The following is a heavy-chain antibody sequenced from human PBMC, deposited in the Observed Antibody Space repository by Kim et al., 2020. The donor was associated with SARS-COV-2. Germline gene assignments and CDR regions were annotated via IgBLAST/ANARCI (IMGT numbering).Heavy chain of an antibody. CDR3: ARVCPDYYYGMDV. J-gene: IGHJ6*02. CDR2: INHSGST. Sequence: SETLSLTCAVYGGSFSGYYWSWIRQPPGKGLEWIGEINHSGSTNYNPSLKSRVTISVDTSKNQFSLKLSSVTAADTAVYYCARVCPDYYYGMDVWGQGTT. CDR1: GGSFSGYY. V-gene: IGHV4-34*01.